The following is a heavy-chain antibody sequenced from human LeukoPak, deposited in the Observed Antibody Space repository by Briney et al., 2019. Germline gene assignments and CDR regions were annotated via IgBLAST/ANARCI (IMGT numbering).Heavy chain of an antibody. CDR3: ARASYYYDSSGYPGYYFDY. CDR1: GYTFTDYY. Sequence: GASVKVSCKASGYTFTDYYMHWVRQAPGQGLEWMGWINPNSGGTSYAQKFQGRVTMTRDTSISTAYMEQSRLRSDDTAVYYCARASYYYDSSGYPGYYFDYWGQGTLVTVSS. D-gene: IGHD3-22*01. CDR2: INPNSGGT. J-gene: IGHJ4*02. V-gene: IGHV1-2*02.